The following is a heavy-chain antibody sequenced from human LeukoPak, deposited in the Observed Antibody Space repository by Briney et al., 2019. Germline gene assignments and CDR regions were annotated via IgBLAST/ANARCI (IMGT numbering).Heavy chain of an antibody. CDR2: INPNSGGT. CDR3: ARAPLGYCSSTSCYFHWFDP. D-gene: IGHD2-2*03. Sequence: ASVKVSCKASGYTFTGYYIHWVRQAPGQGLEWMGWINPNSGGTNYAQKFQGRVTMTRDTSISTAYMELSRLRSDDTAVYYCARAPLGYCSSTSCYFHWFDPWGQGTLVTVSS. V-gene: IGHV1-2*02. J-gene: IGHJ5*02. CDR1: GYTFTGYY.